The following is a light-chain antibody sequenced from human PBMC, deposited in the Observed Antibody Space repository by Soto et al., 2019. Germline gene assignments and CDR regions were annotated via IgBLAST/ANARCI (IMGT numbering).Light chain of an antibody. J-gene: IGKJ2*01. CDR3: QQYASSPFT. V-gene: IGKV3-20*01. CDR1: RSVTSNY. Sequence: ESVLTQSPGNLSLSPGERATLSCRASRSVTSNYLGWYQQNPGQAPRLLIYGASSRATGIPDRFSGSGSGTDFTLTVSRLEPEDFALYYCQQYASSPFTFGQGTKLEI. CDR2: GAS.